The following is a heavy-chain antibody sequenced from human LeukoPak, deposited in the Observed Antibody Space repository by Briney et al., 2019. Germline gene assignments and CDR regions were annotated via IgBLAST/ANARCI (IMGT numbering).Heavy chain of an antibody. V-gene: IGHV3-21*01. CDR3: ASSSIAARRAFDY. CDR1: GFTFSSYS. J-gene: IGHJ4*02. Sequence: GRSLRLSCAASGFTFSSYSMNWVRQAPGKGLEWVSSISSSSSYIYYADSVKGRFTISRDNAKNSLYLQMNSLRAEDTAVYYCASSSIAARRAFDYWGQGTLVTVSS. D-gene: IGHD6-6*01. CDR2: ISSSSSYI.